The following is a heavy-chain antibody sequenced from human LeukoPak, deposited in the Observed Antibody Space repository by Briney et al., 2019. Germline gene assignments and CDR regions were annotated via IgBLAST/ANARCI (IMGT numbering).Heavy chain of an antibody. CDR3: TREGGWTYYYDN. J-gene: IGHJ4*02. CDR1: GFTFGDYA. V-gene: IGHV3-49*04. D-gene: IGHD6-19*01. Sequence: PGGSLRLSCTASGFTFGDYAMSWVRQAPGKGLEWVGFIRSKTYGGTTEYAASVKGRFTISRDDSKSIAYLQMNSLKAEDTAVYYCTREGGWTYYYDNWGQGTLVTVSS. CDR2: IRSKTYGGTT.